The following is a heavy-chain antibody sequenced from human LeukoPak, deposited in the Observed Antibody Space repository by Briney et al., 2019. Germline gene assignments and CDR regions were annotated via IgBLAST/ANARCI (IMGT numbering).Heavy chain of an antibody. CDR3: AKDQAPTEQDSSGWSN. CDR1: GFTLNNYW. J-gene: IGHJ4*02. V-gene: IGHV3-7*03. Sequence: GDSLRLSCAASGFTLNNYWMSWLRQAPGKGLEWVATIKADGSEKYYVDSVRGRFTISRDNSKNTLYLQMNSLRAEDTAVYYCAKDQAPTEQDSSGWSNWGQGTLVTVSS. CDR2: IKADGSEK. D-gene: IGHD6-19*01.